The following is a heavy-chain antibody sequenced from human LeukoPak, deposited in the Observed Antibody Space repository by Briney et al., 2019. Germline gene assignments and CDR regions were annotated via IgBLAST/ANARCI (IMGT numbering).Heavy chain of an antibody. V-gene: IGHV4-61*02. CDR2: ISSSGST. J-gene: IGHJ4*02. CDR3: ARDKSHSSGWYDY. CDR1: GDSISSGDYY. Sequence: SETLTLTCTVSGDSISSGDYYWSWIRQPAGKGLEWIGRISSSGSTNYNPSLKSRVTISVDTSKNQFSLKLSSVTAADTAVYYCARDKSHSSGWYDYWGQGTLVTVSS. D-gene: IGHD6-19*01.